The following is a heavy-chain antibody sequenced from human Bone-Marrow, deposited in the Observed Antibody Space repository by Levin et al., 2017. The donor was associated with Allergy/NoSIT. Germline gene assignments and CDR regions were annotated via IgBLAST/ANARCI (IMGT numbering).Heavy chain of an antibody. CDR3: ARLVDYDSSVDY. CDR1: GYSFTNDW. Sequence: PGGSLRLSCKGSGYSFTNDWIGWVRQMPGKGLEWMGIIYPGDSDTRYSPSLQGQVTISADKSISTAYLQWSSLKASDTAMYYCARLVDYDSSVDYWGQGTLVTVSS. V-gene: IGHV5-51*01. CDR2: IYPGDSDT. D-gene: IGHD3-22*01. J-gene: IGHJ4*02.